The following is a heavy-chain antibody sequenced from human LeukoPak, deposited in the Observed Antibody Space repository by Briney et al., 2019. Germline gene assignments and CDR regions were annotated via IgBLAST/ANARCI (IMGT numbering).Heavy chain of an antibody. CDR3: ARGVGGTAYGD. CDR2: IIPIFGTA. V-gene: IGHV1-69*13. D-gene: IGHD1-26*01. Sequence: SVKVSCKASGCTFSSYAISWVRQAPGQGLEWMGGIIPIFGTADYAQKFQGRVTITADESTSTAYMELSSLRSEDTAVYCCARGVGGTAYGDWGQRTLVTVSS. J-gene: IGHJ4*02. CDR1: GCTFSSYA.